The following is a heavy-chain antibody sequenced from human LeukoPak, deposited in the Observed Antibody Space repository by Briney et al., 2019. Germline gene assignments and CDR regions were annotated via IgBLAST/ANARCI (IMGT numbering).Heavy chain of an antibody. J-gene: IGHJ4*02. CDR2: IYYSGST. D-gene: IGHD3-10*01. V-gene: IGHV4-31*11. CDR1: GGSFSGYY. CDR3: ARESLPYYYGSGPFDY. Sequence: SETLSLTCAVYGGSFSGYYWSWIRQHPGKGLEWIGYIYYSGSTYYNPSLKSRVTISVDTSKNQFSLKLSSVTAADTAVYYCARESLPYYYGSGPFDYWGQGTLVTVSS.